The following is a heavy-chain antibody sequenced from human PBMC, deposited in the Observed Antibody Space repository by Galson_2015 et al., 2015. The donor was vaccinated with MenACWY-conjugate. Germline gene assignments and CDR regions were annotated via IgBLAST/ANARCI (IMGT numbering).Heavy chain of an antibody. J-gene: IGHJ3*02. CDR2: IWYDGSNK. V-gene: IGHV3-33*01. D-gene: IGHD3-9*01. Sequence: SLRLSCAASGFTFSSYGMHWVRQAPGKGLEWVAVIWYDGSNKYYADSVKGRFTISRDNSKNTLYLQMNSLRAEDTAVYYCARDLNYDILTGYYEDAFDIWGQGTMVTVSS. CDR3: ARDLNYDILTGYYEDAFDI. CDR1: GFTFSSYG.